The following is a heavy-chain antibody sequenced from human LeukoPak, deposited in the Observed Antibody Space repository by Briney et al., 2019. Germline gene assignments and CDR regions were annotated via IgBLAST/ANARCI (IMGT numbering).Heavy chain of an antibody. Sequence: GGSLRLSCAASGFTFDDYAMHWVRQAPGKGLEWVSLISGDGGSTYYADSVKGRFTISRDNSKNSLYLQMSSLRTEDTALYYCAKDIDHYDFWSGYYRSGFDYWGQGTLVTVSS. CDR1: GFTFDDYA. J-gene: IGHJ4*02. V-gene: IGHV3-43*02. CDR2: ISGDGGST. D-gene: IGHD3-3*01. CDR3: AKDIDHYDFWSGYYRSGFDY.